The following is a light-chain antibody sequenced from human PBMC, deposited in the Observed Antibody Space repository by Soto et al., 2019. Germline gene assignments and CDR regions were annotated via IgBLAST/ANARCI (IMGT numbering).Light chain of an antibody. CDR2: EAS. CDR1: QSVSSN. Sequence: TTSPSTLPASVGGRVTITCRASQSVSSNLAWYQQKPGQAPRLLVYEASNRATGIPTRFSGSGSGTDFTLTISIQPPEDVAVYCYQQRSLLPLTFGRGTKVDIK. CDR3: QQRSLLPLT. J-gene: IGKJ4*01. V-gene: IGKV3-11*01.